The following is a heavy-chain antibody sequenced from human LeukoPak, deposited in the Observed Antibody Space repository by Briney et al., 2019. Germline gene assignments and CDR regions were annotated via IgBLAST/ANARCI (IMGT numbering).Heavy chain of an antibody. D-gene: IGHD3-3*01. CDR2: INHSGST. CDR1: GGSFSGYY. CDR3: ARGPRAIFGVVIAKKNDY. Sequence: SETLSLTCAVYGGSFSGYYWSWIRQPPGKGLEWIGEINHSGSTNYNPSLKSRVTISVDTSKNQFSLKLSSVTAADTAVYYCARGPRAIFGVVIAKKNDYWGQGTLVTVSS. V-gene: IGHV4-34*01. J-gene: IGHJ4*02.